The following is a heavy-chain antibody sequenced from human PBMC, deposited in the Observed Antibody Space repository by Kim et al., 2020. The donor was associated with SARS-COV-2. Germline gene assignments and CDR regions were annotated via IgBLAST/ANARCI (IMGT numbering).Heavy chain of an antibody. CDR2: IIPILGIA. J-gene: IGHJ4*02. CDR1: GGTFSSYA. D-gene: IGHD3-10*01. CDR3: ARTYYYGSGSYYYFDY. V-gene: IGHV1-69*04. Sequence: SVKVSCKASGGTFSSYAISWVRQAPGQGLEWMGRIIPILGIANYAQKFQGRVTITADKSTSTAYMELSSLRCEDTAVYYCARTYYYGSGSYYYFDYWGQGTLVTVSS.